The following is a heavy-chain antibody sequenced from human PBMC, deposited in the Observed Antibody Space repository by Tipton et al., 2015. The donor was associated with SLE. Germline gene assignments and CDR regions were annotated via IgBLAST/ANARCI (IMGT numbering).Heavy chain of an antibody. Sequence: GSLRLSCAASGFTFSTYNMNWVRQAPGKGLEWVSSISSSSSYIYYADSMKGRFSISRDNAKNSLYLQMNSLRAEDTAVYYCAVTFGGVIGRGGFGIGGQGAMVSVPS. J-gene: IGHJ3*02. CDR2: ISSSSSYI. CDR3: AVTFGGVIGRGGFGI. CDR1: GFTFSTYN. D-gene: IGHD3-16*02. V-gene: IGHV3-21*03.